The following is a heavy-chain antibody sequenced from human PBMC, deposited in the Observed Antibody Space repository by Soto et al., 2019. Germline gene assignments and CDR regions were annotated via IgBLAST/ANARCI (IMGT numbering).Heavy chain of an antibody. D-gene: IGHD4-17*01. CDR2: ISSSSSYI. CDR3: AKEAKGRTVTMLPDH. J-gene: IGHJ4*02. V-gene: IGHV3-21*04. CDR1: GFTFSSYS. Sequence: PGVSLRLSCAASGFTFSSYSMNWVRQAPGKGLEWVSSISSSSSYIYYADSVKGRFTISRDSSKNTLYLQMNSLRAEDTGIYYCAKEAKGRTVTMLPDHWGKGTLVTVSS.